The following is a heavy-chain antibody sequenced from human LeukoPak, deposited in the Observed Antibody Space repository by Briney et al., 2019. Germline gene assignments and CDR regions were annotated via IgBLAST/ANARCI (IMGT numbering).Heavy chain of an antibody. Sequence: SETLSLTCTVSGGSISSYYWSWIRQPPGKGLEWIWYIYYSGSTNYNPSLKSRVTISVDTSKNQFSLKLSSVTAADTAVYYCARLLGYCSGGSCYSGRYYYYGMDVWGQGTTVTVSS. CDR1: GGSISSYY. D-gene: IGHD2-15*01. J-gene: IGHJ6*02. CDR2: IYYSGST. V-gene: IGHV4-59*08. CDR3: ARLLGYCSGGSCYSGRYYYYGMDV.